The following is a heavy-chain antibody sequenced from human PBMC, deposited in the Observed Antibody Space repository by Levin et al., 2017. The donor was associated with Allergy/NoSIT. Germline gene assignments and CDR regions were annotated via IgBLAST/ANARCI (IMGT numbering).Heavy chain of an antibody. D-gene: IGHD3-22*01. CDR3: ARDYYAAGSYYYYMDG. Sequence: GASVKVSCKASGGTFSNYAISWVRQAPGQGLEWMGGIIPIFGTANYAQKFQGRVTITADESTSTAYMELSSLRFEDTAVYYCARDYYAAGSYYYYMDGWGKGTTVTVSS. V-gene: IGHV1-69*13. CDR1: GGTFSNYA. CDR2: IIPIFGTA. J-gene: IGHJ6*03.